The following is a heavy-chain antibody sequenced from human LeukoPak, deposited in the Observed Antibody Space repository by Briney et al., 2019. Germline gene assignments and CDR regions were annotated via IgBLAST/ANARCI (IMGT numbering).Heavy chain of an antibody. CDR2: IYYSGST. CDR3: ARQDWLVRGLIIGDPFDY. D-gene: IGHD3-10*01. CDR1: GGSISSNSYY. V-gene: IGHV4-39*01. J-gene: IGHJ4*02. Sequence: SETLSLTCTVSGGSISSNSYYWGWIRQPPGKGLEWIGSIYYSGSTYYNPSLKSRVTISVDTSKNQFSLKLSSVTAADTAVYYCARQDWLVRGLIIGDPFDYWGQGTLVTVSS.